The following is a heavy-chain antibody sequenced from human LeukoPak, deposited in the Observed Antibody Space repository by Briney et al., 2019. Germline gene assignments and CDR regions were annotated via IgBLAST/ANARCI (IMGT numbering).Heavy chain of an antibody. CDR2: ISYDGSNK. V-gene: IGHV3-30-3*01. J-gene: IGHJ4*02. CDR3: ARDTMRGYSSTWYGS. Sequence: PGGSLRPSCAASGFTFSSYVMHRVRQAPGKGLEWVAVISYDGSNKYYADSVKGRFTISRDNSKNTLYLQMNSLRTEDTAVYYCARDTMRGYSSTWYGSWGQGTLVTVSS. CDR1: GFTFSSYV. D-gene: IGHD6-13*01.